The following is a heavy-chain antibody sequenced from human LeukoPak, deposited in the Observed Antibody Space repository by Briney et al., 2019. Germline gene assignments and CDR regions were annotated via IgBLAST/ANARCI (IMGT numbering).Heavy chain of an antibody. D-gene: IGHD1-26*01. CDR2: IIPIFGTA. J-gene: IGHJ4*02. CDR1: GGTLSSYA. Sequence: ASVKVSCKASGGTLSSYAISWVRQAPGQGLEWMGGIIPIFGTANYAQKFQGRVTITADESTSTDYMELSSLRSEDTAVYYCAKGDSGSYFLFFDYWGQGTLVTVSS. V-gene: IGHV1-69*13. CDR3: AKGDSGSYFLFFDY.